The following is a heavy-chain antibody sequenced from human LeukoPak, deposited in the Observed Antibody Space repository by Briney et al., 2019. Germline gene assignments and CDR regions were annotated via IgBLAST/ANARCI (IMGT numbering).Heavy chain of an antibody. J-gene: IGHJ2*01. V-gene: IGHV4-38-2*02. CDR3: ATTGSGYSWYFDL. D-gene: IGHD3-22*01. CDR1: GYSIRNGYF. Sequence: SETLSLTCTVSGYSIRNGYFWGWVRQSPGKGLEWIGYIYYSGSTNYNPSLKSRVTISVDTSKNQFSLKLSSVTAADTAVYYCATTGSGYSWYFDLWGRGTLVTVSS. CDR2: IYYSGST.